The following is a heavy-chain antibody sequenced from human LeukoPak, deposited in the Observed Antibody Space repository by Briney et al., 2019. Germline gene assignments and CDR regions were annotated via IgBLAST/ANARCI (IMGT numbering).Heavy chain of an antibody. CDR1: GYSFTSYW. Sequence: GESLKISCKGSGYSFTSYWIGWVRQMPGKGLEWMGIIYPGDSDTRYSPSFQGQVTISADKSISTAYLQWSSLKASDTTMYYCARQYDFWSGYPRELPARAFDYWGQGTLVTVSS. CDR3: ARQYDFWSGYPRELPARAFDY. J-gene: IGHJ4*02. CDR2: IYPGDSDT. D-gene: IGHD3-3*01. V-gene: IGHV5-51*01.